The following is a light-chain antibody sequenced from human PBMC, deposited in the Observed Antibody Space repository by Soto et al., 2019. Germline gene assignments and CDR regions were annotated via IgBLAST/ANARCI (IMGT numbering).Light chain of an antibody. CDR1: SSDIRARYN. Sequence: LTPPPSTSRAHGQSVTISCPGNSSDIRARYNVHWYQQRPGTAPKLLTYGNINRPSGVPDRFSGSKSGTSASLAITGLQAEEEGDDNCQSYDSTLSAGYVFGTATKVTV. V-gene: IGLV1-40*01. CDR3: QSYDSTLSAGYV. CDR2: GNI. J-gene: IGLJ1*01.